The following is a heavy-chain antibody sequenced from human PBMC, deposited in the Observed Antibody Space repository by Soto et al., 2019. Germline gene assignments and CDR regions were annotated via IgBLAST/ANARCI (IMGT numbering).Heavy chain of an antibody. V-gene: IGHV3-48*01. Sequence: EVQLVESGGGLVQPGGSLRLSCTASGFTFSDYSMDWVRQTPGKGLEWLSYISESSDTIYYADSVKGRFTISRDNAKNSLFLQMSSLRGEYTAVYYCARDKMGELSIADYWGQGTPVTVSS. CDR2: ISESSDTI. J-gene: IGHJ4*02. CDR3: ARDKMGELSIADY. D-gene: IGHD3-16*02. CDR1: GFTFSDYS.